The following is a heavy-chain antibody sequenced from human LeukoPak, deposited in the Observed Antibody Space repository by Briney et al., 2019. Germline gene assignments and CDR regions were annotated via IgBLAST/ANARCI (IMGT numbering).Heavy chain of an antibody. CDR3: ARGSYTAMVMAQQLVNFDY. Sequence: SETLSLTCAVYGGSFSGYYWSWIRQPPGKGLEWIGEINHSGSTNYNPSLKSRVTISVDTSKNQFSLKLSSVTAADTAVYYCARGSYTAMVMAQQLVNFDYWGQGTLVTVSS. CDR1: GGSFSGYY. J-gene: IGHJ4*02. D-gene: IGHD5-18*01. V-gene: IGHV4-34*01. CDR2: INHSGST.